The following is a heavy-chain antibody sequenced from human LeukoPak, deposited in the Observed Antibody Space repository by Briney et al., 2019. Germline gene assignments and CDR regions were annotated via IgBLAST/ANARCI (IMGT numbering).Heavy chain of an antibody. CDR2: INHSGST. J-gene: IGHJ4*02. D-gene: IGHD6-13*01. CDR1: GGSFSGYY. CDR3: ARRPPVKYSSSWAY. V-gene: IGHV4-34*01. Sequence: SETLSLTCAVYGGSFSGYYWSWIRQPPGKGLEWIGEINHSGSTNYNPSLKSRVTISVDTSKNQFSLKLSSVTAADTAVYYCARRPPVKYSSSWAYWGQGTLVTVSS.